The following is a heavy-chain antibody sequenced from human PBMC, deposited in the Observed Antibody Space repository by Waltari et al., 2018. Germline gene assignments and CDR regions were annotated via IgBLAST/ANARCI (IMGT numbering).Heavy chain of an antibody. CDR3: ARRSSSSVFDY. J-gene: IGHJ4*02. CDR2: IYYNERT. V-gene: IGHV3-66*04. CDR1: GFTFSSYS. D-gene: IGHD6-6*01. Sequence: EVQLVESGGGLVTPGGSLRLSCAASGFTFSSYSMTWVRQAPGKGLEWVSTIYYNERTDYADSVKGRFTISRDTAKNTLFLQMNSLRAEDTAVYYCARRSSSSVFDYWGQGTLVTVSS.